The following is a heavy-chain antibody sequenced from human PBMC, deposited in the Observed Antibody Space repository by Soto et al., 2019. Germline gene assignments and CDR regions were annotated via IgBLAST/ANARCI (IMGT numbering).Heavy chain of an antibody. J-gene: IGHJ4*02. Sequence: EVQVVESGGGLVKPGGSLRLSCTASGSPFSTYGMNWVRQAPGKGLEWISSISNGGDYIYYADSVQGRFTISRDNAKNSLYRQMNSLRAEDTAVYFCARDDSAGSSSRYWGQGTLVTVSS. CDR1: GSPFSTYG. D-gene: IGHD6-13*01. CDR2: ISNGGDYI. V-gene: IGHV3-21*01. CDR3: ARDDSAGSSSRY.